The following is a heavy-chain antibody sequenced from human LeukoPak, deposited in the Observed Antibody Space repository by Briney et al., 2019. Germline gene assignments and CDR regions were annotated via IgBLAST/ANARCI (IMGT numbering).Heavy chain of an antibody. CDR2: ISDDGAYI. J-gene: IGHJ4*02. CDR1: GFTFKDYA. CDR3: ATAPLYSSSWYFRGYFDD. D-gene: IGHD6-13*01. V-gene: IGHV3-21*04. Sequence: GGSLRLSCAASGFTFKDYALNWVRQTPGKGLEWVSSISDDGAYIYYADSVKGRFTISRDNPKNTLYLQMNSLRAEDTAVYFCATAPLYSSSWYFRGYFDDWGQGTLVTVSS.